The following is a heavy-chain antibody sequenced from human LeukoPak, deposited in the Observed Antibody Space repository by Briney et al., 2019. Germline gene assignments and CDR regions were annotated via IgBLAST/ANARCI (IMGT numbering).Heavy chain of an antibody. CDR1: GDSINSYY. CDR3: ATNLPGYSYGYWVA. Sequence: TSETLSLTCAVSGDSINSYYWSWIRQPPGKGLEWIGYMFYTGSGKYNPSLKSRVTISVDTPKRQISLKLTSVTTADTAVYYCATNLPGYSYGYWVAWGQGTLVTASS. V-gene: IGHV4-59*01. J-gene: IGHJ5*02. D-gene: IGHD5-18*01. CDR2: MFYTGSG.